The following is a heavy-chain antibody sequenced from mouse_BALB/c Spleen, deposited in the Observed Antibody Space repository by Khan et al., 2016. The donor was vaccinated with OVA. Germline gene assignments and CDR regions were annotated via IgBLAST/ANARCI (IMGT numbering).Heavy chain of an antibody. CDR3: ASSNWDY. J-gene: IGHJ2*01. D-gene: IGHD4-1*01. Sequence: EVELVESGGGLVQPGGSRKLSCAASGFTFSSFGMHWVRQAPEKGLEWVAYISSGSSTIYYADTVKGRFTISRDSPRNTLFLQMTSLRSEDTAMYNCASSNWDYGGQGTTLTVAS. CDR1: GFTFSSFG. CDR2: ISSGSSTI. V-gene: IGHV5-17*02.